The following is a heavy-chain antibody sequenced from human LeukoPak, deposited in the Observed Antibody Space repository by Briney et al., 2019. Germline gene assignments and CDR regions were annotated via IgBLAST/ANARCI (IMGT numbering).Heavy chain of an antibody. D-gene: IGHD5-12*01. CDR2: IIPIFGTA. CDR3: AREEDDSGYDSFDY. J-gene: IGHJ4*02. V-gene: IGHV1-69*01. CDR1: GGTFSSYA. Sequence: ASVKVSCKASGGTFSSYAISWVRQAPGQGLEWMGGIIPIFGTANYAQKFQGRVTITADESTSTACMELSSLRSEDTAVYYCAREEDDSGYDSFDYWGQGTLVTVSS.